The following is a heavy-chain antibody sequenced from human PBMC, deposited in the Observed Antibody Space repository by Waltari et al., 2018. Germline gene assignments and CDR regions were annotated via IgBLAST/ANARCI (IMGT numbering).Heavy chain of an antibody. Sequence: QLQLQESGPGLVKPSETLSLTCTVSGGAISSSSYYWGWMRQAPGKGLEWIGSFFYSGSTYYNPSPRSRVTISVDASKNQFSLRLSSVTAADTAVYYCARRYGDYVDAYFWGQGTLVTVSS. V-gene: IGHV4-39*01. CDR1: GGAISSSSYY. D-gene: IGHD4-17*01. CDR3: ARRYGDYVDAYF. J-gene: IGHJ4*02. CDR2: FFYSGST.